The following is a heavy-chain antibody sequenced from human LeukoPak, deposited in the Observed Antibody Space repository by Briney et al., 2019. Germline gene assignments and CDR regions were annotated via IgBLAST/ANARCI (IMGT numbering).Heavy chain of an antibody. CDR2: ISHSGST. CDR1: GGSISSGSYY. Sequence: SETLSLARTVSGGSISSGSYYWGWVRQPPRKGLEWIATISHSGSTYYNPSLKSRVTISLDTSQNQFSLKLSSVTAADTAVYYCARQSGGNTWPFDYWGQGTLVTVSS. CDR3: ARQSGGNTWPFDY. V-gene: IGHV4-39*01. D-gene: IGHD1-26*01. J-gene: IGHJ4*02.